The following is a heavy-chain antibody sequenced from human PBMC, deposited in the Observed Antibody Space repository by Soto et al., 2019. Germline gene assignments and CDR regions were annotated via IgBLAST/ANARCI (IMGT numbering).Heavy chain of an antibody. CDR2: IGGSGTYI. V-gene: IGHV3-21*01. CDR1: GFTFSSHT. D-gene: IGHD1-26*01. J-gene: IGHJ5*02. CDR3: ARVLGAYSNWFDP. Sequence: GGSLRLSCAASGFTFSSHTITWVRQAPGWGLEWVSSIGGSGTYICYADSVKGRFTISRDNAKNSLYLQIHSLRAEDTAVYYCARVLGAYSNWFDPWGQGTLVTVSS.